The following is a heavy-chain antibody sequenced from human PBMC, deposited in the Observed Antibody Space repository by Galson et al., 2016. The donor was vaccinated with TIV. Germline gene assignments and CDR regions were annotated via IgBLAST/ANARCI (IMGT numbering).Heavy chain of an antibody. CDR2: IKQDGGEK. CDR1: GFSFSNDW. Sequence: SLRLSCAASGFSFSNDWMSWVCQAPGKGLEWVANIKQDGGEKYYVDSVKGRFTISRDNAKNSLYLQMNSLKAEDTAVYYCARYLRSSNFDYWGQGTLVTVSS. CDR3: ARYLRSSNFDY. V-gene: IGHV3-7*01. J-gene: IGHJ4*02.